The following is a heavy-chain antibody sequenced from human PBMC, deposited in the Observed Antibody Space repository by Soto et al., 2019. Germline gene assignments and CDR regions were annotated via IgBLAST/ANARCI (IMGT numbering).Heavy chain of an antibody. Sequence: QVQLVESGGGVVQPGRSLRLSSAASGFTFSSYAMHWVRQAPGKGLEWVAVISYDGSNKYYADSVKGRFTISRDNSKNTLYLQMNSLRAEDTAVYYCASRMFDYWGQGTLVTVSS. CDR2: ISYDGSNK. CDR1: GFTFSSYA. CDR3: ASRMFDY. J-gene: IGHJ4*02. V-gene: IGHV3-30-3*01.